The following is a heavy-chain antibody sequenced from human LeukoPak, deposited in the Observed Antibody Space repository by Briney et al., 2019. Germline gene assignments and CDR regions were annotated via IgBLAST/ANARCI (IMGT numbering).Heavy chain of an antibody. D-gene: IGHD3-10*01. Sequence: GGSLRLSCAASGFTFSDYSMNWVRQAPGKGLEWVSYISSSDNTIYYADSVKGRFTISRDNAKNSLCLQMNSLRVEDTAVYYCAKVAKYYYGSETYYFFEHWGQGTPVTASS. CDR2: ISSSDNTI. CDR1: GFTFSDYS. CDR3: AKVAKYYYGSETYYFFEH. V-gene: IGHV3-48*01. J-gene: IGHJ1*01.